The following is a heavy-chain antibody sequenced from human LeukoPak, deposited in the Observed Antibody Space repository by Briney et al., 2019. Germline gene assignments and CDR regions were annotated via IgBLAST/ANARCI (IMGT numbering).Heavy chain of an antibody. V-gene: IGHV5-51*01. CDR1: GYSFTSYW. CDR2: IYPGDSDT. Sequence: LGESLKISCKGSGYSFTSYWIGWVRQMPGKGLEWMGIIYPGDSDTRYSPPFQGQVTISADRSISTAYLQWSSLKASDTAMYYCARRDSTGYYFLFDYWGQGTLVTVSS. CDR3: ARRDSTGYYFLFDY. J-gene: IGHJ4*02. D-gene: IGHD3-22*01.